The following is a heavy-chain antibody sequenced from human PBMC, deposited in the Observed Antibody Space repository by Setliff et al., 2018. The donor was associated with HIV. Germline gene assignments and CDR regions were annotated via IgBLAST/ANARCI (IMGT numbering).Heavy chain of an antibody. J-gene: IGHJ4*02. V-gene: IGHV1-46*01. CDR3: ARGWEGGMDY. D-gene: IGHD1-26*01. CDR1: GYTFTSYG. CDR2: INPSGGST. Sequence: ASVKVSCKASGYTFTSYGISWVRQAPGQGLVWLGMINPSGGSTWYAQKFQGRVTMTGDTSTNTLYMELSSLRSEDTAVYYCARGWEGGMDYWGQGTLVTVSS.